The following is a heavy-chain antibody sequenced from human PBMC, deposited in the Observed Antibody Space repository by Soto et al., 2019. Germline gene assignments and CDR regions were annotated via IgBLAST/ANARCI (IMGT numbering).Heavy chain of an antibody. D-gene: IGHD2-15*01. CDR2: IYYSGST. CDR3: ASSQGGYCRGGSCYWFYY. Sequence: SETLSLTCTVSGGSISSYYWSWIRQPPGKGLEWIGYIYYSGSTNYNPSLKSRVTISVDTSKNQFSLKLSSVTAADTAVYFCASSQGGYCRGGSCYWFYYWGQGTLVTVSS. J-gene: IGHJ4*02. V-gene: IGHV4-59*08. CDR1: GGSISSYY.